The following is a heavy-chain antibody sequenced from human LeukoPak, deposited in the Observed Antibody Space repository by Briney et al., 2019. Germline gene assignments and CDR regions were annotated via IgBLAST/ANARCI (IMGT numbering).Heavy chain of an antibody. CDR1: GFTFSSYA. D-gene: IGHD3-16*02. V-gene: IGHV3-23*01. CDR3: APGDIMITLGGVIADY. Sequence: GGSLRLSCAASGFTFSSYAMSWVRQAPGKGLEWVSAISGSGGSTYYADSVKGRFTISRDNSKNTLYLQMNSLRAEDTAVYYCAPGDIMITLGGVIADYGGQGTLVTVSS. CDR2: ISGSGGST. J-gene: IGHJ4*02.